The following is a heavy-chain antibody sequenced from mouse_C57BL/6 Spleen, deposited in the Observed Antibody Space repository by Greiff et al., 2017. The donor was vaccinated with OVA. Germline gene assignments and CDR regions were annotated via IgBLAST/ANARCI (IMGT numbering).Heavy chain of an antibody. J-gene: IGHJ2*01. D-gene: IGHD1-1*01. CDR3: AREGGYYGSLDY. CDR2: ISDGGSYT. CDR1: GFTFSSYA. V-gene: IGHV5-4*01. Sequence: EVKLVESGGGLVKPGGSLKLSCAASGFTFSSYAMSWVRQTPEKRLEWVATISDGGSYTYYPDNVKGRFTISRDNAKNNLYLQMSHLKSEDTAMYYCAREGGYYGSLDYWGQGTTLTVPS.